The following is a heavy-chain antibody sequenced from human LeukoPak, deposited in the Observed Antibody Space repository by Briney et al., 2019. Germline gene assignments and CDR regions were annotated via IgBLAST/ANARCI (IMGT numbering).Heavy chain of an antibody. Sequence: SETLSLTCSVSGVSVGSHLWSWVRQPAGKALEWIGRVSASGAISSNPSLNSRVTMSLDTSKNQFSLKLTSVTAADTAVYFCARAYCGGDCTAGGAFDIWGQGTMVTVSS. D-gene: IGHD2-21*01. V-gene: IGHV4-4*07. CDR2: VSASGAI. J-gene: IGHJ3*02. CDR3: ARAYCGGDCTAGGAFDI. CDR1: GVSVGSHL.